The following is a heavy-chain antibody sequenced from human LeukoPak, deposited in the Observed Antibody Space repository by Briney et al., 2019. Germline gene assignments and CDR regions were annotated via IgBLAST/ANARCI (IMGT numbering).Heavy chain of an antibody. CDR1: GGSISSSSYY. J-gene: IGHJ4*02. V-gene: IGHV4-39*07. D-gene: IGHD4-23*01. Sequence: SETLSLTCTVSGGSISSSSYYWGWIRQPPGKGLEWIGSIYYSGSTYYNPSLKSRVTISVDTPKNQFSLKLSSVTAADTAVYYCARDSPTVVMFDYWGQGTLVTVSS. CDR2: IYYSGST. CDR3: ARDSPTVVMFDY.